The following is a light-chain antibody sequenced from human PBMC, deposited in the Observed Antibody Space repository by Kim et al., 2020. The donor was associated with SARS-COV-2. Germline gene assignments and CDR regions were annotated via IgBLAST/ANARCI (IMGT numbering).Light chain of an antibody. V-gene: IGLV4-69*01. CDR3: QTWDTGIRV. Sequence: APVKSTCTLGSGNSTYAIAWHQQQPGKGPRYLMKVDSDGSHNKGDGIPDRFSGSSSGAERYLTISSLQSEDEADYYCQTWDTGIRVFGGGTKVTVL. J-gene: IGLJ3*02. CDR1: SGNSTYA. CDR2: VDSDGSH.